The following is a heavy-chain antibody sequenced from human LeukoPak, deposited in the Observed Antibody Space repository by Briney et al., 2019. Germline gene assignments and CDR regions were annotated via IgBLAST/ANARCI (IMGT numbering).Heavy chain of an antibody. CDR3: ARAQGYLDL. CDR1: GDSVSSNSAS. Sequence: SQTLSLICAISGDSVSSNSASWNWIRQSPSRGLEWLGRTYYRSKWYNEYALCVKSRLTINPDTSKNQFSLQLNSVTPDDTAVYYCARAQGYLDLWGRGTLVTVSS. V-gene: IGHV6-1*01. CDR2: TYYRSKWYN. J-gene: IGHJ2*01.